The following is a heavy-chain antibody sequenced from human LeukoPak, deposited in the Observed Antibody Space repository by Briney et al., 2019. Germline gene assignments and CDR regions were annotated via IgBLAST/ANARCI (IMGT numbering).Heavy chain of an antibody. CDR1: GYSFILYG. Sequence: ASVKVSCKTSGYSFILYGISWVRQAPGQGPEWMGWISTSTGDTKYTQKFQGRVTLTTDTSTSTAYMELSSLRSDDTAVYYCARDGGSRVPPTYWGQGTLVTVSS. V-gene: IGHV1-18*01. CDR2: ISTSTGDT. D-gene: IGHD3-16*01. J-gene: IGHJ4*02. CDR3: ARDGGSRVPPTY.